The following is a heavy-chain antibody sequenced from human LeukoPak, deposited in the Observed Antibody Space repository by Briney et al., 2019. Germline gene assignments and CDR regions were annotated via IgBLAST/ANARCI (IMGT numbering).Heavy chain of an antibody. CDR2: ISYDGFNK. D-gene: IGHD5-24*01. CDR3: AKEFNYFNYYHCYMDV. J-gene: IGHJ6*03. Sequence: GGSLRLSCGASGFTFSSYWMSWVRQAPGKGLEWGADISYDGFNKKYVESVEGRFTISRDNSKNTLNLQMSSLRAEDTAVYYCAKEFNYFNYYHCYMDVWGKGTTVIISS. CDR1: GFTFSSYW. V-gene: IGHV3-30*18.